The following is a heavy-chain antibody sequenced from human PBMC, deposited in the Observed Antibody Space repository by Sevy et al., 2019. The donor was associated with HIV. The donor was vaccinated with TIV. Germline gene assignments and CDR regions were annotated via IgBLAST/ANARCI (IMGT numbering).Heavy chain of an antibody. CDR2: INPISGGT. CDR3: ARAPTDFWTGRMGV. J-gene: IGHJ6*02. V-gene: IGHV1-2*06. Sequence: ASMKVSCKASGYAFTGFYMHWVRQAPGQGLEWMGRINPISGGTDDSQKFQGRVTMTRDTSISTAYLELSGLRSDDTAVYYCARAPTDFWTGRMGVWGQGTTVTVSS. CDR1: GYAFTGFY. D-gene: IGHD3-3*01.